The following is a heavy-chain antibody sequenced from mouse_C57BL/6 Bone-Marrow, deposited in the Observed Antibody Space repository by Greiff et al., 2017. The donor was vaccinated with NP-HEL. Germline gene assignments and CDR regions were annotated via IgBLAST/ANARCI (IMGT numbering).Heavy chain of an antibody. CDR2: IYPGSGNT. CDR1: GYSFTSYY. V-gene: IGHV1-66*01. D-gene: IGHD3-1*01. CDR3: ARTQGEQLDIAY. Sequence: QVQLKESGPELVKPGASVKISCKASGYSFTSYYIHWVKQRPGQGLEWIGWIYPGSGNTKYNEKFKGKATLTADTTSRTAYMQLSSQTSEDSAVYYCARTQGEQLDIAYWGQGTLVTVSA. J-gene: IGHJ3*01.